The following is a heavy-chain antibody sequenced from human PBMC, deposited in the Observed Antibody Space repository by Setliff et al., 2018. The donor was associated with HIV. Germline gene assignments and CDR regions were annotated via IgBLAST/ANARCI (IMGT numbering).Heavy chain of an antibody. CDR2: IYYTGST. CDR1: GGSIRSSNYY. J-gene: IGHJ4*02. CDR3: ARHRGSSSGGPGDIDY. D-gene: IGHD2-21*01. Sequence: PSETLSLTCTVSGGSIRSSNYYWGWIRQPPGKGLEWIGHIYYTGSTYYNPSLKSRVTISVDTSKNHFSLELSSVTTTDTAVYYCARHRGSSSGGPGDIDYWGQGTLVTVSS. V-gene: IGHV4-39*01.